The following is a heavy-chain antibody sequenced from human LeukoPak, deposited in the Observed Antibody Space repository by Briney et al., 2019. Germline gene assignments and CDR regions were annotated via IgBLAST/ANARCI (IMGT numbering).Heavy chain of an antibody. CDR2: IHSDGSST. V-gene: IGHV3-74*01. D-gene: IGHD3-22*01. Sequence: GGSLRLSCAASGFTFSSYWMHWVRQAPGKGLVWVSRIHSDGSSTSYADSARGRFTISRDDAKSTLYLQMNSLRAEDTAVYYCARSGWPYYFDYWGQGTLVTVSS. CDR3: ARSGWPYYFDY. CDR1: GFTFSSYW. J-gene: IGHJ4*02.